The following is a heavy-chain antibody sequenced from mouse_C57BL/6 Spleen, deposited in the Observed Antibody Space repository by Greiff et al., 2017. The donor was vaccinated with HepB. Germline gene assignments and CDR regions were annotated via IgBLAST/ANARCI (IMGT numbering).Heavy chain of an antibody. CDR2: IYPRSGNT. CDR1: GYTFTSYG. V-gene: IGHV1-81*01. J-gene: IGHJ2*01. D-gene: IGHD1-1*01. Sequence: VQLQQSGAELVRPGASVKLSCKASGYTFTSYGISWVKQRTGQGLEWIGEIYPRSGNTYYNEKFKGKATLTADKSSSTAYMELRSLTSEDSAVYFCARGSGTTVSFDYWGQGTTLTVAS. CDR3: ARGSGTTVSFDY.